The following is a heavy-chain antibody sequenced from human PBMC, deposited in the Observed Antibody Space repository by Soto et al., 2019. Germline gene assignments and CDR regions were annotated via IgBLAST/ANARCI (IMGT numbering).Heavy chain of an antibody. CDR2: ISYSGNT. Sequence: SETLSLTCTVSGGSIISGYWSWIRQPPGKGLEWIGYISYSGNTNYNPSLKSRVTMSVDTPKNQFSLRLSSVTTADTAVYYCARVPPGATGAFDIWGQGTMVTVSS. D-gene: IGHD1-26*01. V-gene: IGHV4-59*01. J-gene: IGHJ3*02. CDR1: GGSIISGY. CDR3: ARVPPGATGAFDI.